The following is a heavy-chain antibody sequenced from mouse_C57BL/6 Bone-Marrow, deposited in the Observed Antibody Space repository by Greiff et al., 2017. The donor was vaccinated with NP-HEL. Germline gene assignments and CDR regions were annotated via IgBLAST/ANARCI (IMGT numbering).Heavy chain of an antibody. CDR1: GIDFSRYW. D-gene: IGHD1-1*01. CDR3: ASVITTGEGYFDV. CDR2: INPDSSTI. J-gene: IGHJ1*03. V-gene: IGHV4-1*01. Sequence: AASGIDFSRYWMSWVRRAPGKGLEWIGEINPDSSTINYAPSLKDKFIISRDNAKNTLYLQMSKVRSEDTALYYCASVITTGEGYFDVWGTGTTVTVSS.